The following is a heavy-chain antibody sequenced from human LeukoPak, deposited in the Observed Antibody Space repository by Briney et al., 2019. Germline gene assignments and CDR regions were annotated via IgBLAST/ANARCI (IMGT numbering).Heavy chain of an antibody. CDR3: ARADYYDSSPGLQH. CDR1: GYTFTSYG. D-gene: IGHD3-22*01. CDR2: ISAYNGNT. V-gene: IGHV1-18*01. Sequence: GASVKVSCKASGYTFTSYGISWVRQAPGQGLEWMGWISAYNGNTNYAQKLQGRVTMTTDTSTSTAYMELRSLRSDDTAVYYCARADYYDSSPGLQHWGQGTLVTVSS. J-gene: IGHJ1*01.